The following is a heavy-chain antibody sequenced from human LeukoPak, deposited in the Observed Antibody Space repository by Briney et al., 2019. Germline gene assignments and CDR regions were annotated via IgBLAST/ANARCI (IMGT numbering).Heavy chain of an antibody. D-gene: IGHD3/OR15-3a*01. Sequence: SETLSLTCTVSGYSISSGYYWGWIRQPPGKGLEWIGSIYHSGSTYYNPSLKSRVTISVDTSENQFSLKLSSVTAADTAVYYCARQTGSGLFILPGGQGTLVTVSS. CDR3: ARQTGSGLFILP. CDR1: GYSISSGYY. J-gene: IGHJ4*02. CDR2: IYHSGST. V-gene: IGHV4-38-2*02.